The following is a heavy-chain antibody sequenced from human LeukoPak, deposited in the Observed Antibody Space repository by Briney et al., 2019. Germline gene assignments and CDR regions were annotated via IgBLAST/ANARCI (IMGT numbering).Heavy chain of an antibody. J-gene: IGHJ4*02. V-gene: IGHV3-23*01. CDR3: AKRGRRGYSGYDSEDY. CDR1: GFTFSSYG. CDR2: ISGSGGST. Sequence: GGSLRLSCAASGFTFSSYGMSWVRQAPGKGLEWVSAISGSGGSTYYADSVKGRFTISRDNSKNTLYLQMNSLRAEDTAVYYCAKRGRRGYSGYDSEDYWGQGTLVTVSS. D-gene: IGHD5-12*01.